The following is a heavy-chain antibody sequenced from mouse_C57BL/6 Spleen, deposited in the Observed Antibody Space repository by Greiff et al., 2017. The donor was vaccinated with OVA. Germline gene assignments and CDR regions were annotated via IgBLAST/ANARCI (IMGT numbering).Heavy chain of an antibody. CDR3: ARYEPAMDY. CDR2: IRNKANGYTT. V-gene: IGHV7-3*01. CDR1: GFTFTDYY. J-gene: IGHJ4*01. Sequence: EVKVEESGGGLVQPGGSLSLSCAASGFTFTDYYMSWVRQPPGKALEWLGFIRNKANGYTTEYSASVKGRFTISRDNSQSILYLQMNALRAEDSATYYCARYEPAMDYWGQGTSVTVSS.